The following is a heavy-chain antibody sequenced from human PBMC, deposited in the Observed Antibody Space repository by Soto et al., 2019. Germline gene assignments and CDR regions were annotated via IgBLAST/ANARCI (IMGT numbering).Heavy chain of an antibody. Sequence: GGSLRLSCSASGFTFSSYAMSRVRQAPGKGLEWVSAISGSGGSTYYADSVKGRFAISRDNSKNTLYLQMNSLRAEDTAVYYCAKDEATIGFWSGYYSGSGEYYFDYWGQGTLVTVSS. V-gene: IGHV3-23*01. J-gene: IGHJ4*02. CDR3: AKDEATIGFWSGYYSGSGEYYFDY. D-gene: IGHD3-3*01. CDR2: ISGSGGST. CDR1: GFTFSSYA.